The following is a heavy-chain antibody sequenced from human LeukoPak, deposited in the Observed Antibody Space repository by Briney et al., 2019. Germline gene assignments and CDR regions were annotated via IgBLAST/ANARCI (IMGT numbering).Heavy chain of an antibody. CDR1: GGSISSSSYY. CDR3: ARHLARGYCSGGSCYLDY. Sequence: AETLSLTCTVSGGSISSSSYYWGWIRQPPGKGLEWIGSIYYSGSTYCNPSLKGRVTISVDTSKNQFSLKLSSVTAADTAVYYCARHLARGYCSGGSCYLDYWGQGTLVTVSS. CDR2: IYYSGST. J-gene: IGHJ4*02. V-gene: IGHV4-39*01. D-gene: IGHD2-15*01.